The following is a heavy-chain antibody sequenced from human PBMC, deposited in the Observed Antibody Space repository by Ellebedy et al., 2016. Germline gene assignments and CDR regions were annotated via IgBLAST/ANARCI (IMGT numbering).Heavy chain of an antibody. Sequence: GESLKISXAASRFTFSTYSMHWVRQAPGKGLEWVSYISTTSSTIYYAGSVKGRFTISRDNAKNSLYLQMNSLRAEDTAMYYCASGHPVYGGNLDFGYWGQGTLVTVSS. CDR3: ASGHPVYGGNLDFGY. CDR2: ISTTSSTI. CDR1: RFTFSTYS. D-gene: IGHD4-23*01. V-gene: IGHV3-48*04. J-gene: IGHJ4*02.